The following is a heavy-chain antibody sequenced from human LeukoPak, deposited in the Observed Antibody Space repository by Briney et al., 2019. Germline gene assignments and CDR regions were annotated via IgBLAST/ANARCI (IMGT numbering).Heavy chain of an antibody. CDR3: ARERGDMLTGFHAFDI. CDR2: IIPIFGTA. J-gene: IGHJ3*02. V-gene: IGHV1-69*13. Sequence: ASVKVSCKASGGTFSSYAISWVRQAPGQGLEWMGGIIPIFGTANDAQKFQGRVTNTADESTRTAYMELSSLISEDTAVYYCARERGDMLTGFHAFDIWGQGTMVTVSS. D-gene: IGHD3-9*01. CDR1: GGTFSSYA.